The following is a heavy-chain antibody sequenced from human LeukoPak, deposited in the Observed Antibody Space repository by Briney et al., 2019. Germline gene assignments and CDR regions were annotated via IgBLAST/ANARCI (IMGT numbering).Heavy chain of an antibody. D-gene: IGHD1-7*01. V-gene: IGHV3-23*01. CDR2: ISGSGGST. J-gene: IGHJ4*02. Sequence: GGSLRLSCAASGFTFSSYAMSWVRQAPGKGLEWVSAISGSGGSTYYADSVKGRFTISRDNSKNTLHLQMNSLRAEDTAVYYCAKPLELRLGYYFDYWGQGTLVTVSS. CDR3: AKPLELRLGYYFDY. CDR1: GFTFSSYA.